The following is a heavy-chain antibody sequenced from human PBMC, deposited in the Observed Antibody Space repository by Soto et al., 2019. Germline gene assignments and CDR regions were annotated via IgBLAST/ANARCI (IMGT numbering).Heavy chain of an antibody. CDR2: ISGSGGST. CDR1: GFTFSSYA. CDR3: AKDTGYYGSGRPGYFDY. D-gene: IGHD3-10*01. Sequence: GGSLRLSCAASGFTFSSYAVSWVRQAPGKGLECVSAISGSGGSTYYADSVKGRFTISRDNSKNTLYLQMNSLRAEDTAVYYCAKDTGYYGSGRPGYFDYWGQGTLVTVSS. V-gene: IGHV3-23*01. J-gene: IGHJ4*02.